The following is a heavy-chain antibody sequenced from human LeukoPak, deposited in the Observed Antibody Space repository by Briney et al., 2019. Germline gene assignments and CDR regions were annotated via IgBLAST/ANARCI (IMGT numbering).Heavy chain of an antibody. CDR2: IIPILGIA. CDR3: ARDTVTMVRGVIVTTEYFQH. V-gene: IGHV1-69*04. CDR1: GGTFSSYA. Sequence: SVKVSCKASGGTFSSYAISWVRQAPGQGLEWMGRIIPILGIANYAQKFQGRVTITADKSTSTAYMELSSLRSEDTAVYYCARDTVTMVRGVIVTTEYFQHWGQGTLVTVSS. D-gene: IGHD3-10*01. J-gene: IGHJ1*01.